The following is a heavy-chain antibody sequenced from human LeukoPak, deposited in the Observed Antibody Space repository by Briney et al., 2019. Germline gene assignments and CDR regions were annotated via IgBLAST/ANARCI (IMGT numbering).Heavy chain of an antibody. CDR2: IKSDGSST. V-gene: IGHV3-74*01. CDR1: GFTFSSYW. D-gene: IGHD3/OR15-3a*01. Sequence: GGSLRLSCAASGFTFSSYWMHWVRQAPGKGLVWVSHIKSDGSSTNYADSVKGRFTISRDNAKNTLYPQMDSLRAEDTAVYYCATTGTDYYFDYWGQGTLVTVSS. CDR3: ATTGTDYYFDY. J-gene: IGHJ4*02.